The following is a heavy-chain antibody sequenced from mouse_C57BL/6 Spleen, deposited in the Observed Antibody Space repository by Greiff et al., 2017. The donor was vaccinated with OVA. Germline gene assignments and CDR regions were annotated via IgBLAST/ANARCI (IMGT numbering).Heavy chain of an antibody. CDR2: IYPGSGST. CDR3: AREYYYGNSFAD. V-gene: IGHV1-55*01. CDR1: GYTFTSYW. J-gene: IGHJ3*01. D-gene: IGHD2-1*01. Sequence: VQLQQPGAELVKPGASVKMSRKASGYTFTSYWITWVKQRPGQGLEWIGDIYPGSGSTNYNEKFKSKATLTVDTSSSTAYMQLSSLTSEDSAVYYCAREYYYGNSFADWGQGTLVTVSA.